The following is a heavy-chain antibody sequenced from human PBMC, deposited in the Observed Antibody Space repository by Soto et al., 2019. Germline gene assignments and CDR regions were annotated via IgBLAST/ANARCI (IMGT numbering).Heavy chain of an antibody. Sequence: GGSLRLSCAASGFTFSSYAMSWVRQAPGKGLEWVSAISGSGGSTYYADSVKGRFTISRDNSKNTLYLQMNSLRAEDTAVYYCAKDRFYGDYGIEGFFDYWGQGTLVTVSS. CDR3: AKDRFYGDYGIEGFFDY. CDR1: GFTFSSYA. J-gene: IGHJ4*02. CDR2: ISGSGGST. D-gene: IGHD4-17*01. V-gene: IGHV3-23*01.